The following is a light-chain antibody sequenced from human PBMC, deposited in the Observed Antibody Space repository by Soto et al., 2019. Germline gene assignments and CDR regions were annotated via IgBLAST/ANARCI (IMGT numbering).Light chain of an antibody. CDR2: QAS. CDR3: QQYENYPLT. V-gene: IGKV1-5*03. J-gene: IGKJ4*01. CDR1: QSISSW. Sequence: DIQMTQSPSTLSASVGDRVTITCRASQSISSWLAWYKQKPGKATNLLIYQASTLESRVPSRFSGGGSGTEFSLSISSLQPDVFAPFYCQQYENYPLTFGGGTRV.